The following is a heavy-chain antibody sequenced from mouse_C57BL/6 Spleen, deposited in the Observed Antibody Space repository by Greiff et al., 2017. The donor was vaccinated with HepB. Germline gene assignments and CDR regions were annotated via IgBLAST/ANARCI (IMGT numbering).Heavy chain of an antibody. V-gene: IGHV1-69*01. D-gene: IGHD2-4*01. CDR2: IDPSDSYT. CDR3: ARPRDYDEGFAY. Sequence: QVQLQQPGAELVMPGASVKLSCKASGYTFTSYWMHWVKQRPGQGLEWIGEIDPSDSYTNYNQKFKGKSTLTVDKSSSTAYMQLSGLTSEDSAVYYCARPRDYDEGFAYWGQGTLVTVSA. J-gene: IGHJ3*01. CDR1: GYTFTSYW.